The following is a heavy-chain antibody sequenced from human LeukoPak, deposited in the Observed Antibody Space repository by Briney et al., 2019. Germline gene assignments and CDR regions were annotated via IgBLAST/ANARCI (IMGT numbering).Heavy chain of an antibody. CDR1: GFTFSSYA. CDR3: AKEAPDYYGSGSYDDY. D-gene: IGHD3-10*01. J-gene: IGHJ4*02. Sequence: GGSLRLSCAASGFTFSSYAMSWVRQAPGKGLEWVSAISGSGGSTYYADSVKGRFTISRDNSKNTLYLQMNSLRAEDTAVYYCAKEAPDYYGSGSYDDYWGQGTLVTVSS. CDR2: ISGSGGST. V-gene: IGHV3-23*01.